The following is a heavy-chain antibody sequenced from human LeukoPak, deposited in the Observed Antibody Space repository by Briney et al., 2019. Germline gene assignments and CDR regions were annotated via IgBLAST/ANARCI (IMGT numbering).Heavy chain of an antibody. V-gene: IGHV3-30*04. J-gene: IGHJ4*02. Sequence: PGRSLRLSCAASGLTFSSYTMHWVRQAPGKGLEWVALISYDGSNKYYADSVKGRFTISRDNSKNTLYLQMNSLRAEDTAVYYCARVRWGGLYYFDYWGQGTLVTVSS. CDR2: ISYDGSNK. CDR3: ARVRWGGLYYFDY. CDR1: GLTFSSYT. D-gene: IGHD3-16*01.